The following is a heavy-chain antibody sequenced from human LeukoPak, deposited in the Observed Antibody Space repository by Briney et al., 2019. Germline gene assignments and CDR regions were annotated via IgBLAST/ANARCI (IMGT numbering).Heavy chain of an antibody. CDR2: IYYSGST. Sequence: TSQTLSLTCTVSGGSISSGDYYWSWIRQPPGKGLEWIGYIYYSGSTYYNPSLKSRVTISVDTSKNQFSLKLSSVTAADTAVYYCAREARGLWFGDYFDYWGQGTLVTVSS. J-gene: IGHJ4*02. CDR1: GGSISSGDYY. D-gene: IGHD3-10*01. V-gene: IGHV4-30-4*08. CDR3: AREARGLWFGDYFDY.